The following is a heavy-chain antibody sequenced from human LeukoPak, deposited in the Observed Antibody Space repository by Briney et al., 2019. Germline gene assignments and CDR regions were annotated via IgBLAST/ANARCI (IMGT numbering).Heavy chain of an antibody. V-gene: IGHV3-7*03. CDR1: GFTFSSYW. CDR2: IKQDGSEK. J-gene: IGHJ4*02. D-gene: IGHD2-15*01. CDR3: ARGRSGGSWHHPGSHYYFDY. Sequence: PGGSLRLSCAASGFTFSSYWMSWVRQAPGKGLEWVANIKQDGSEKYYVDSVKGRFTISRDNAKNSLYLQMNSLRAEDTAVYYCARGRSGGSWHHPGSHYYFDYWGQGTLVTVSS.